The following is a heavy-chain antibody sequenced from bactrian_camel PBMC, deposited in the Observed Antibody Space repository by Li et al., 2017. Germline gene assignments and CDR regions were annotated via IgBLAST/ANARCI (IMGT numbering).Heavy chain of an antibody. V-gene: IGHV3S1*01. J-gene: IGHJ6*01. D-gene: IGHD2*01. Sequence: HVQLVESGGGLVQPGGSLRLSCAASGFAFSAYWMYWVRQAPGKGLEWVSHIDSGGVTTYYADSVKGLFTISKDNAKNTLYLQMNSLKPEDTAMYYCAADRQKAGCRLLLPSYFGYWGQGTQVTVS. CDR1: GFAFSAYW. CDR2: IDSGGVTT. CDR3: AADRQKAGCRLLLPSYFGY.